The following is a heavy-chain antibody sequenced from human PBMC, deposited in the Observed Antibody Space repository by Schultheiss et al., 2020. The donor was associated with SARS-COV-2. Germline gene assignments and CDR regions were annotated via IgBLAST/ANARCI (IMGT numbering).Heavy chain of an antibody. Sequence: SVKVSCKASGGTFSNYGFNWVRQAPGQGLEWMGGVIPIFATTNYAQKFQGRVTITADKSTSTAYMELSSLRSEDTAVYYCARVRSSGWYLSGEDYWGQGTLVTVSS. CDR2: VIPIFATT. V-gene: IGHV1-69*06. J-gene: IGHJ4*02. CDR1: GGTFSNYG. D-gene: IGHD6-19*01. CDR3: ARVRSSGWYLSGEDY.